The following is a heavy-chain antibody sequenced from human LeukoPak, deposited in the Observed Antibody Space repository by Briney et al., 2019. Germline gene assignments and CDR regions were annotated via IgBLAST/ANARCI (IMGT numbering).Heavy chain of an antibody. V-gene: IGHV3-23*01. J-gene: IGHJ1*01. D-gene: IGHD2-15*01. Sequence: GASLRLSCAASGFTFSSYAMSWVRQAPGKGLEWVSAISGSGGSTYYADSVKGRFTISRDNSKNTLYLQMNSLRAEDTAVYYCGYSAWWYESEHWGQGTLVTVSS. CDR2: ISGSGGST. CDR1: GFTFSSYA. CDR3: GYSAWWYESEH.